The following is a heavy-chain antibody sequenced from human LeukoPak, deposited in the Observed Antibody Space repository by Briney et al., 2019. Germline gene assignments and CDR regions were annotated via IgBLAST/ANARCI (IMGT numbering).Heavy chain of an antibody. Sequence: GGSLRLSCAASGFTFSSYSMNWVRQAPGKGLEWVSSISSSSSYIYYADSVKGRFTISRDNAKNTLYLQMHSLRAEDTAVYYCAREDYYDGCFQHWGQGTLVTVSS. J-gene: IGHJ1*01. CDR2: ISSSSSYI. V-gene: IGHV3-21*01. CDR1: GFTFSSYS. D-gene: IGHD3-22*01. CDR3: AREDYYDGCFQH.